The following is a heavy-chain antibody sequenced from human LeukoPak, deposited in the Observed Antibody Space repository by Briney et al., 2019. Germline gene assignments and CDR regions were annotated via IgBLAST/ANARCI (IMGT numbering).Heavy chain of an antibody. CDR2: INHSGST. CDR1: GGSFSGYY. D-gene: IGHD6-19*01. CDR3: ARGSQWLVRSLGY. J-gene: IGHJ4*02. Sequence: SETLSLTCAVYGGSFSGYYWSWIRQPPGKGLEWIGEINHSGSTNYNPSLKSRVTISVDTSKNQFSLKLGSVTAADTAVYYCARGSQWLVRSLGYWGQGTLVTVSS. V-gene: IGHV4-34*01.